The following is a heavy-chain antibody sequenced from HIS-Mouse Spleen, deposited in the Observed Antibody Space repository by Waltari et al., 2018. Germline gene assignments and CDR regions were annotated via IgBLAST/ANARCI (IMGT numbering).Heavy chain of an antibody. D-gene: IGHD3-10*01. V-gene: IGHV3-30*04. Sequence: QVQLVESGGGVVQPGRSLRLSCAASGFTSSSYAIHWVRQARGKGLEWVAVMSYDGSNKYYADSVKGRFTISRDNSKNTLYLQMNSLRAEDTAVYYCARDRLGGSGSYYFDYWGQGTLVTVSS. J-gene: IGHJ4*02. CDR2: MSYDGSNK. CDR3: ARDRLGGSGSYYFDY. CDR1: GFTSSSYA.